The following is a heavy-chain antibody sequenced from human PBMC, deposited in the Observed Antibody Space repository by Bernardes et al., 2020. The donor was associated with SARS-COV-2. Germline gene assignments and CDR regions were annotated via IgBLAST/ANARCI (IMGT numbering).Heavy chain of an antibody. V-gene: IGHV1-24*01. CDR1: GYTLSEIS. J-gene: IGHJ4*02. D-gene: IGHD7-27*01. Sequence: ASVKVSCKVSGYTLSEISIHWVRQAPGKGLEWMGSFDPEDGETIYAQKVQGRVTMSEDTSTDTAYVELSSLRSEDTAVYYCVTGAWGYFFDHWGQGTLVTVSS. CDR2: FDPEDGET. CDR3: VTGAWGYFFDH.